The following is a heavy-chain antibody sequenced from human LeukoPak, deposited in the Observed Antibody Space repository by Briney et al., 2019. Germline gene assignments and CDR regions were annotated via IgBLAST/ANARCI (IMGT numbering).Heavy chain of an antibody. CDR2: IYHSGST. V-gene: IGHV4-4*02. CDR3: ARGAPRYCSGGSCARSFDP. CDR1: GGSISSSNW. Sequence: SGTLSLTCAVSGGSISSSNWWSWVRQPPGKGLEWIGEIYHSGSTNYNPSLKSRVTISVDKSKNQFSLKLSSVTAADTAVYYCARGAPRYCSGGSCARSFDPWGQGTLVTVSS. J-gene: IGHJ5*02. D-gene: IGHD2-15*01.